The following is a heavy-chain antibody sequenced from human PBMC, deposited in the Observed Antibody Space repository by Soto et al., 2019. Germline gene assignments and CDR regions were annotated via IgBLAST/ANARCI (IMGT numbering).Heavy chain of an antibody. Sequence: QVQLQESGPGLVKPSETLSLTCAVSGDSISSRNWWSWVRQTPGKGLEYIGEIHHSGSTNYNPSLKSRVTMSVDKSTNQLSLNLNSVTAADTAIYYCARRKLEMMYVGWFDPWGQGTLVTVSS. CDR1: GDSISSRNW. D-gene: IGHD2-8*01. CDR3: ARRKLEMMYVGWFDP. V-gene: IGHV4-4*02. CDR2: IHHSGST. J-gene: IGHJ5*02.